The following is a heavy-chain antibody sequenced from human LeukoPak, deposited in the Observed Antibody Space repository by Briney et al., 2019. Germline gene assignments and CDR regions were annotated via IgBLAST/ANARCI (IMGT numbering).Heavy chain of an antibody. CDR2: IYHSGST. V-gene: IGHV4-38-2*02. D-gene: IGHD3-16*01. CDR3: ASITFGGVLDY. Sequence: SETLSLTCTVSGYSISSGYYWGWIRQPPGKGLEWIGSIYHSGSTYYNPSLKSRVTLSVDTSKKQFSLNLNSVTAADTAVYYCASITFGGVLDYWGQGTLVTVSS. J-gene: IGHJ4*02. CDR1: GYSISSGYY.